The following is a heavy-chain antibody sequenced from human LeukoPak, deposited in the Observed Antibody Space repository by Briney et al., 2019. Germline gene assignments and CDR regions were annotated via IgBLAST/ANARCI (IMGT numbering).Heavy chain of an antibody. CDR1: GGSFSGYY. D-gene: IGHD3-10*01. J-gene: IGHJ4*02. V-gene: IGHV4-34*01. Sequence: SETLSLTCAVYGGSFSGYYWSWIRQPPGKGLEWIGETNHSGSTNYNTSLKSRVTISVDTSKNQFSLKLSSVTAADTAVYYCARISPRGSHAYWGQGTLVTVSS. CDR3: ARISPRGSHAY. CDR2: TNHSGST.